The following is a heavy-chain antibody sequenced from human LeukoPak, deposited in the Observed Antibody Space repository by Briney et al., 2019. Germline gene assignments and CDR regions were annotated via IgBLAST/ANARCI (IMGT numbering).Heavy chain of an antibody. J-gene: IGHJ5*02. CDR2: IYYSGST. CDR1: GGSISSSSYY. V-gene: IGHV4-39*01. Sequence: SETLSLTCTVSGGSISSSSYYWGWIRQPPGKGLEWIGSIYYSGSTYYNPSLKSRVTISVDTSKNQFSLKLSSVTAADTAVYYCARHYIPVKTRPYLPDWFDPWGQGTLVTVSS. D-gene: IGHD3-10*01. CDR3: ARHYIPVKTRPYLPDWFDP.